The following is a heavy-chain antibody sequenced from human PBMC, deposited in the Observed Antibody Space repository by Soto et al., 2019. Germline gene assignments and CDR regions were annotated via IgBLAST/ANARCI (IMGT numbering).Heavy chain of an antibody. CDR2: IYYTGST. CDR3: ARRPSSGWYYYYGMDV. V-gene: IGHV4-59*12. CDR1: GGSMSPYY. D-gene: IGHD6-19*01. Sequence: PSETLSLTCTVSGGSMSPYYWSWIRQPPGKGLEWIGYIYYTGSTSYNPSLKSRVTISVDTSKNQFSLKLSSVTAADTAVYYCARRPSSGWYYYYGMDVWGQGTTVTVSS. J-gene: IGHJ6*02.